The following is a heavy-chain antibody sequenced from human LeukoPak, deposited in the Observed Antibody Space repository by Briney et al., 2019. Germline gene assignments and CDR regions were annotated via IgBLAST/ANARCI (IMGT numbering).Heavy chain of an antibody. CDR1: GFTFSSYA. J-gene: IGHJ5*02. CDR3: AKDPTSADILTGYYT. D-gene: IGHD3-9*01. CDR2: ISGSGGST. V-gene: IGHV3-23*01. Sequence: PGGSLRLSCAASGFTFSSYAMSWVRQAPGKGLEWVSAISGSGGSTYYADSVKGRFTISRDNSKNTLYLQMNSLRAEDTAVYYCAKDPTSADILTGYYTWGQGTLVTVSS.